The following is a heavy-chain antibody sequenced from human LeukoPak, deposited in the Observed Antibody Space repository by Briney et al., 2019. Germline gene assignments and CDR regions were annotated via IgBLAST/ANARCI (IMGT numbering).Heavy chain of an antibody. J-gene: IGHJ6*02. D-gene: IGHD4-17*01. V-gene: IGHV4-30-2*01. CDR2: IYHSGST. CDR1: GGSISSGGYS. CDR3: ARVVGDYGDYYGMDV. Sequence: SQTLSLTCAVSGGSISSGGYSWRWIRQPPGKGLGWIGYIYHSGSTYHNPSLKSRVTISVDRSKNQFSLKLSSVTAADTAVYYCARVVGDYGDYYGMDVWGQGTTVTVSS.